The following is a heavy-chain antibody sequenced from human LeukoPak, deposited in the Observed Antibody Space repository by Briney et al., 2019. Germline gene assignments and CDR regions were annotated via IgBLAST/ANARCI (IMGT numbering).Heavy chain of an antibody. CDR3: ATPSPLYNAYYYYGMDV. CDR2: INPNSGGT. D-gene: IGHD1-14*01. J-gene: IGHJ6*02. CDR1: GYTFTGYY. Sequence: ASVKVSCKASGYTFTGYYMHWVRQAPGQGLEWMGRINPNSGGTNYAQKLQGRVTMTRDTSISTAYMGLSRLRSDDTAVYYCATPSPLYNAYYYYGMDVWGQGTTVTVSS. V-gene: IGHV1-2*06.